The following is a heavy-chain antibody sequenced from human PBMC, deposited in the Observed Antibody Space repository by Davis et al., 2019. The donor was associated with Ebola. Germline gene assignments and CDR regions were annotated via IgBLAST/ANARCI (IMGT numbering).Heavy chain of an antibody. J-gene: IGHJ3*02. CDR3: ARGGYYDSTGYSHTAFDI. Sequence: GESLKISCAASGFIVSDKYMSWVRQAPGKGLEWVSVIYRDGRTYYADSVKGRFTISRDNAKNSLYLQVNSLRAEDTAVYYCARGGYYDSTGYSHTAFDIWGQGTMVTVSS. D-gene: IGHD3-22*01. V-gene: IGHV3-53*01. CDR1: GFIVSDKY. CDR2: IYRDGRT.